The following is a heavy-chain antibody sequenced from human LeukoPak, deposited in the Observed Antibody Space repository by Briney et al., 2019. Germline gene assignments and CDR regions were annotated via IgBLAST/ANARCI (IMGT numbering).Heavy chain of an antibody. Sequence: SETLSLTCTVSGGSMTSHYWSWIRQPPGKGLEWIGYISYIGSTNYDPSLKSRVTISVDTSKNQFSLKLSSVTAADAAVYFCARDPTTVTKGLDIWGQGTMVTVSS. CDR2: ISYIGST. CDR1: GGSMTSHY. CDR3: ARDPTTVTKGLDI. V-gene: IGHV4-59*11. D-gene: IGHD4-17*01. J-gene: IGHJ3*02.